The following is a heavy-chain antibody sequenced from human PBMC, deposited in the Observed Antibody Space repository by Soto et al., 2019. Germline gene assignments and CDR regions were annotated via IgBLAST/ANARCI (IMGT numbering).Heavy chain of an antibody. D-gene: IGHD1-1*01. J-gene: IGHJ4*02. CDR2: ISYDGSNK. CDR3: AKGLTGQLERRGYYFDY. V-gene: IGHV3-30*18. Sequence: PGGSLRLSCAASGFTFSSYGMHWVRQAPGKGLEWVAVISYDGSNKYYADSVKGRFTISRDNSKNTLYLQMNSLRAEDTAVYYCAKGLTGQLERRGYYFDYWGQGTLVTVSS. CDR1: GFTFSSYG.